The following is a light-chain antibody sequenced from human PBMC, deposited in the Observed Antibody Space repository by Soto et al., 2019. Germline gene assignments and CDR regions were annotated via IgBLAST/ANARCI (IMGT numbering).Light chain of an antibody. CDR1: SSNIGARYD. Sequence: QSVLTQPPSVSGAPGQRVTISCTGSSSNIGARYDVHWYQQLPGTAPKLLIYGNSNRPSGVPDRFSGSKSGTSASLAITGLQAEDEADYYCQSYDSGLSGNVFGTGTKLTVL. J-gene: IGLJ1*01. CDR3: QSYDSGLSGNV. CDR2: GNS. V-gene: IGLV1-40*01.